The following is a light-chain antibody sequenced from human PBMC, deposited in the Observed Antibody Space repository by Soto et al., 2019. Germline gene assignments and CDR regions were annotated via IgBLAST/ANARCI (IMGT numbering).Light chain of an antibody. Sequence: EIVMTQSPATLSVSPGERATLSCRASQSVSSNLAWYQQKPGQAPRLLIYGASTRATGIRARFSGSGSGTEFTLPCSSLQSEDFAVYYCQQYNNWPRGTFGHGTKVAI. V-gene: IGKV3-15*01. J-gene: IGKJ1*01. CDR2: GAS. CDR1: QSVSSN. CDR3: QQYNNWPRGT.